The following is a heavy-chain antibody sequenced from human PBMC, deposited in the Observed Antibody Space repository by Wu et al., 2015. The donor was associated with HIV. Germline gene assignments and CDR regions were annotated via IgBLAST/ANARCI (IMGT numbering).Heavy chain of an antibody. CDR1: GYTFSSYD. Sequence: QVQLLQSGAEVKKPGASVKVSCKASGYTFSSYDINWVRQATGQGLEWMGWMNPNSGNTGYAQKFQGRVTMTRNTSITTAYMELSSLRPEDTAVYYCARVLGELAVAGFXYRGDQGTMVTSLQ. V-gene: IGHV1-8*02. CDR2: MNPNSGNT. J-gene: IGHJ3*01. CDR3: ARVLGELAVAGFXYR. D-gene: IGHD3-16*01.